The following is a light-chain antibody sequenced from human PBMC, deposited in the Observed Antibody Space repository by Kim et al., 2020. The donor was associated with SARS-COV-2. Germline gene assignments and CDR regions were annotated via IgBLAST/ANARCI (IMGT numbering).Light chain of an antibody. Sequence: NFMLTQPHSVSESPGKTVTISCTRSSGSIGSNFVHWYQQRPGRAPTTVIYEDNQRPSAVPDRFSGSIDRSSNSASLTISGLKTEDEDDYYCQSFSSTIYWVFGGGTQLTVL. CDR3: QSFSSTIYWV. V-gene: IGLV6-57*04. CDR1: SGSIGSNF. CDR2: EDN. J-gene: IGLJ3*02.